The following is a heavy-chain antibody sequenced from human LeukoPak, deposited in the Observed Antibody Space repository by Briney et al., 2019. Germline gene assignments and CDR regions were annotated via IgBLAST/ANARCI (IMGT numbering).Heavy chain of an antibody. Sequence: SETLSLTCAVYGGSFSGYYWSWIRQPPGEGLEWIGEINHSGSTNYNPSLKSRVTISVDTSKNQFSLKLSSVTAADTAVYYCARVVGVVVPAAVSGFDPWGQGTLVTVSS. V-gene: IGHV4-34*01. CDR2: INHSGST. CDR1: GGSFSGYY. D-gene: IGHD2-2*01. J-gene: IGHJ5*02. CDR3: ARVVGVVVPAAVSGFDP.